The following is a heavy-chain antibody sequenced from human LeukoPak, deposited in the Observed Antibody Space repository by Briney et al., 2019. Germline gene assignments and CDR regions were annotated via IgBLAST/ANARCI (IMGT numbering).Heavy chain of an antibody. V-gene: IGHV4-34*01. CDR1: GGSFSGYY. Sequence: PSETLSLTCAVYGGSFSGYYWSWLRQPPGKGLDWIGEINHSGSTNYNLSLKSRVTISVDTSKNQFSMKLSSVTAADTAVYYCARGPDPVVVTAATPDEYFQHWGQGTLVTVSS. CDR2: INHSGST. J-gene: IGHJ1*01. D-gene: IGHD2-2*01. CDR3: ARGPDPVVVTAATPDEYFQH.